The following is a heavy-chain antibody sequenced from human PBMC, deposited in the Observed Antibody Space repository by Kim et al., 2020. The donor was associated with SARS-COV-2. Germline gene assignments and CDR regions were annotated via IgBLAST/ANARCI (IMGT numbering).Heavy chain of an antibody. CDR2: INHSGST. CDR1: GGSFSGYY. V-gene: IGHV4-34*01. D-gene: IGHD3-22*01. CDR3: ARGPSSGYSSYY. J-gene: IGHJ4*02. Sequence: SETLSLTCAVYGGSFSGYYWSWIRQPPGKGLEWIGEINHSGSTNYNPSLKSRVTISVDTSKNQFSLKLSSVTAADTAVYYCARGPSSGYSSYYWGQGTLVTVSS.